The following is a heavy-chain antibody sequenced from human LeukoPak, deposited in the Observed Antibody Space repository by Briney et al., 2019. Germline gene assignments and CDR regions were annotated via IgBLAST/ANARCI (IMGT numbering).Heavy chain of an antibody. J-gene: IGHJ3*02. CDR1: GFTFSSYS. CDR2: ICSSSSYI. V-gene: IGHV3-21*01. Sequence: GGSLRLSCAASGFTFSSYSMNWVRQAPGKGLEWVSSICSSSSYIYYADSVKGRFTTSRDNAKNSLYLQMNSLRAEDTAVYYCARVAGEIGWAFDIWGQGTMVTVSS. D-gene: IGHD3-10*01. CDR3: ARVAGEIGWAFDI.